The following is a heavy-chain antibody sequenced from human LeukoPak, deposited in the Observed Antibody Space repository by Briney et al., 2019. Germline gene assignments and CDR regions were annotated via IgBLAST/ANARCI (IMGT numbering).Heavy chain of an antibody. CDR2: ISWDGGST. V-gene: IGHV3-43D*04. CDR1: GFTFDDYA. CDR3: AKDRRDCSSTSCRWQWLGGFDY. Sequence: PGGSLRLSCAASGFTFDDYAMHWVRQAPGKGLEWVSLISWDGGSTYYADSVKGRFTISRDNSKNSLYLQMNSLRAEDTALYYCAKDRRDCSSTSCRWQWLGGFDYWGQGTLVTVSS. D-gene: IGHD2-2*01. J-gene: IGHJ4*02.